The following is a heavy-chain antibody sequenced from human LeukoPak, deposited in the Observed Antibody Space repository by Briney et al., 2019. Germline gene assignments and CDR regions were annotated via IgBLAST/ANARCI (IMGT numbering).Heavy chain of an antibody. CDR3: ARARGVLLWFGESQKDYGMDV. Sequence: ASVKVSSKASGYTFTGYYMHWVRQAPGQGLEWMGWINPNSGGTKYAQKFQGWVTMTRDTSISTAYMELSRLRSDDTAVYYCARARGVLLWFGESQKDYGMDVWGKGTTVTVSS. D-gene: IGHD3-10*01. CDR2: INPNSGGT. V-gene: IGHV1-2*04. CDR1: GYTFTGYY. J-gene: IGHJ6*04.